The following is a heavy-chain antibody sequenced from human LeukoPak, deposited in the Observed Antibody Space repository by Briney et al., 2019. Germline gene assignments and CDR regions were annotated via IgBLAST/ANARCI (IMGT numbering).Heavy chain of an antibody. V-gene: IGHV4-61*02. CDR2: IYTSGST. Sequence: PSETLSLTCTVSGVSISTSRYYWGWIRQPPGKGLEWIGRIYTSGSTNYNPSLKSRVTISGDTSKNQFSLRLSSVTAADTAVYYCARASYSYDINGWVPFDYWGQGTLVTVSS. CDR3: ARASYSYDINGWVPFDY. CDR1: GVSISTSRYY. D-gene: IGHD3-22*01. J-gene: IGHJ4*02.